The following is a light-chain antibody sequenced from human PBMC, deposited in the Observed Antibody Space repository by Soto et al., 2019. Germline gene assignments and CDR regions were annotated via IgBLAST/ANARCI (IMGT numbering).Light chain of an antibody. CDR1: QSISSW. J-gene: IGKJ1*01. Sequence: DIQMTQSPSTLSASVGDRVTITCWASQSISSWLAWYQQKPGKAPKLLIYDASSLESGVPSRFSGSGSGTEFTLTISSLQPDDFATYYCQQYNNYWTFGQGTKVDIK. CDR2: DAS. CDR3: QQYNNYWT. V-gene: IGKV1-5*01.